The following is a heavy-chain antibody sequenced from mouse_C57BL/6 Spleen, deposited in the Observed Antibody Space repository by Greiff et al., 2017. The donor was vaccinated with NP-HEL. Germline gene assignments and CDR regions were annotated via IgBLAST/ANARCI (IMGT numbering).Heavy chain of an antibody. CDR2: ILPGSGST. CDR3: ARGKGIYYDYDLDY. Sequence: QVQLQQSGAELMKPGASVKLSCKATGYTFTGYWIEWVKQRPGEILPGSGSTNYNEKFKGKATFTADTSSNTAYMQLSSLTTEDSAIYYCARGKGIYYDYDLDYWGQGTTLTVSS. CDR1: GYTFTGYW. D-gene: IGHD2-4*01. V-gene: IGHV1-9*01. J-gene: IGHJ2*01.